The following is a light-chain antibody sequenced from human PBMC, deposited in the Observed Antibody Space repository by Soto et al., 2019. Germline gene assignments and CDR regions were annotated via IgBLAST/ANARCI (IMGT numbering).Light chain of an antibody. V-gene: IGLV1-40*01. J-gene: IGLJ2*01. CDR2: GNS. CDR1: SSNIGAGYD. Sequence: QSVLTQPPSVSGAPGQRVTICCTGSSSNIGAGYDVHWYQQLPGTAPKLLIDGNSNRPSGVPDRFSGSKSGTSASLAITGRQAEDEADYYCQSYDSSLSAHVVFGGGTKLTVL. CDR3: QSYDSSLSAHVV.